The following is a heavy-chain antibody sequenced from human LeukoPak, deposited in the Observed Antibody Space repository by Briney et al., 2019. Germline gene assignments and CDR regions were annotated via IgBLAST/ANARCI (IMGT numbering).Heavy chain of an antibody. J-gene: IGHJ6*03. CDR1: GGSISSFY. V-gene: IGHV4-4*07. CDR3: ARGLGGASYYMDV. CDR2: VDTSGST. Sequence: PSETLFLTCTVSGGSISSFYWSWVRQSAVKGLEWIGRVDTSGSTHYNPSLGGRVTMSLDTSKNQFSLNLRSVTVADTAVYYCARGLGGASYYMDVWGKGTTVTVSS. D-gene: IGHD3-16*01.